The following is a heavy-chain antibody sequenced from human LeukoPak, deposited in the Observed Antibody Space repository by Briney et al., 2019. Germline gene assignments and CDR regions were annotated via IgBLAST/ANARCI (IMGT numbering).Heavy chain of an antibody. D-gene: IGHD2-2*01. V-gene: IGHV4-4*07. Sequence: PSETLSLTCTVSGGSISSYYWSWIRQPAGKGLEWIGRIYTSGSTNYNPSLKSRVTMSVDTSKNQFSLKLSSVTAADTAVYYCARDRPEVPAANVETYYYYYYMDVWGKGTTVTISS. CDR1: GGSISSYY. J-gene: IGHJ6*03. CDR3: ARDRPEVPAANVETYYYYYYMDV. CDR2: IYTSGST.